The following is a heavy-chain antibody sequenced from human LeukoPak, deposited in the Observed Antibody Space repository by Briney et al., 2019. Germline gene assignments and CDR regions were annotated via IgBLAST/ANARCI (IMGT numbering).Heavy chain of an antibody. CDR3: AKDVDTAMPYYFDY. J-gene: IGHJ4*02. D-gene: IGHD5-18*01. CDR1: GFTFSSYS. V-gene: IGHV3-48*01. Sequence: PGGSLRLSCAASGFTFSSYSMNWVRQAPGKGLEWVSYISSSSSTIYYADSVKGRFTISRDNAKNSLYLQMNSLRAEDTAVYYCAKDVDTAMPYYFDYWGQGTLVTVSS. CDR2: ISSSSSTI.